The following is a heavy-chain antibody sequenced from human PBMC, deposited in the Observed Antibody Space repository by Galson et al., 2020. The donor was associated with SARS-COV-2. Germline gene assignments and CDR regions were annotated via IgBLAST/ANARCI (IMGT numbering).Heavy chain of an antibody. D-gene: IGHD3-16*01. CDR1: GYFTTYW. V-gene: IGHV5-51*01. CDR3: ARRGGTAAGNYMDV. Sequence: KIGESLKISCGMYGYFTTYWIGWVRQMPGKGLEWMGIIYPGDSDTRYSPSFQYQVTISADKSISTAYLQWTSLKASDTAMYYCARRGGTAAGNYMDVWGKGTTVTVSS. J-gene: IGHJ6*03. CDR2: IYPGDSDT.